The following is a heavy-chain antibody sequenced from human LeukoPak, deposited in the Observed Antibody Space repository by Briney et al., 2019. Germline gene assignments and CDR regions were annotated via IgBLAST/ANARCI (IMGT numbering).Heavy chain of an antibody. CDR2: IYHSGST. CDR3: ASKDYGYFFDY. CDR1: GYSISSGYY. Sequence: SETLSLTCAVSGYSISSGYYWGWIRQSPGKGLEWIGSIYHSGSTYYNPSLKSRVTISVDTSKNQFSLKLSSVTAADKAVYYCASKDYGYFFDYWGQGTLVTVSS. D-gene: IGHD4-17*01. V-gene: IGHV4-38-2*01. J-gene: IGHJ4*02.